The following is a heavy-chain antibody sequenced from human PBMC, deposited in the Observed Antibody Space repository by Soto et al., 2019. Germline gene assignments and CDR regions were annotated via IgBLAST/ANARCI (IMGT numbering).Heavy chain of an antibody. Sequence: SETLSLTCAVSGGSISSSNWWSWVRQPPGKGLEWIGEIYHSGSTNYNPSLKSRVTISVDKSKNQFSLKLSSVTAADTAVYYCARDGGDGYNHTAFDIWGQGTMVTVSS. CDR3: ARDGGDGYNHTAFDI. CDR2: IYHSGST. D-gene: IGHD2-21*01. CDR1: GGSISSSNW. V-gene: IGHV4-4*02. J-gene: IGHJ3*02.